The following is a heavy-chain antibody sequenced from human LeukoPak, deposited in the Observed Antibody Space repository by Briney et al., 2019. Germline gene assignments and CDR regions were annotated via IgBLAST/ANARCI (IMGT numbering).Heavy chain of an antibody. Sequence: GASVKVSCKASGYTFTSYVISWVRQAPGQGLEWMGWISAYNGNTNYAQKLQGGVTMTTDTSTSTAYMELRSLRPDDTAVYYCATQYCSSTSCYPYWVDYWGQGTLVTVPS. J-gene: IGHJ4*02. D-gene: IGHD2-2*01. CDR1: GYTFTSYV. CDR2: ISAYNGNT. CDR3: ATQYCSSTSCYPYWVDY. V-gene: IGHV1-18*01.